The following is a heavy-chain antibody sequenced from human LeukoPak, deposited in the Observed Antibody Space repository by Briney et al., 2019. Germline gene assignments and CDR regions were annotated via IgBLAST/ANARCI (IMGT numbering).Heavy chain of an antibody. CDR3: ARSYVWGSYLLY. V-gene: IGHV4-59*12. D-gene: IGHD3-16*02. CDR2: IYYSGST. J-gene: IGHJ4*02. CDR1: GGSISSYY. Sequence: SETLSLTRTVPGGSISSYYWSWIRQPPGKGLEWVGYIYYSGSTNYNPSLKGRVTISVDTSKNQFSLKLSSVTAADTAVYYCARSYVWGSYLLYWGQGTLVTVSS.